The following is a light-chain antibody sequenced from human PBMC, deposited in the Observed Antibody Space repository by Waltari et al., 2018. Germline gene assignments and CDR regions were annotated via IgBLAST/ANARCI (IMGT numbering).Light chain of an antibody. CDR2: GAS. Sequence: EIVMTQSPATLSVSVGERATLSCRASQRFGSNLAWYQLKPGQAPRLLLSGASTRATGIPARFSGSGSGTEFTLTISSLQSEDFAVYYCQQYNDWPTSGGGTKVEIK. CDR1: QRFGSN. V-gene: IGKV3-15*01. CDR3: QQYNDWPT. J-gene: IGKJ4*01.